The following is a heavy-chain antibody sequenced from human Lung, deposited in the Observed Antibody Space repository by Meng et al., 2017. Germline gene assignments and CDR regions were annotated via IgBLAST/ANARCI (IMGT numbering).Heavy chain of an antibody. V-gene: IGHV4-34*01. CDR1: GGSFSDYY. Sequence: QGQLQQWGPGLFKPSETLSLTCVVSGGSFSDYYWSWIRQPPGKGLEWIGEINHSGSTNYNPSLESRATISVDTSQNNLSLKLSSVTAADSAVYYCARGPTTMAHDFDYWGQGTLVTVSS. D-gene: IGHD4-11*01. J-gene: IGHJ4*02. CDR3: ARGPTTMAHDFDY. CDR2: INHSGST.